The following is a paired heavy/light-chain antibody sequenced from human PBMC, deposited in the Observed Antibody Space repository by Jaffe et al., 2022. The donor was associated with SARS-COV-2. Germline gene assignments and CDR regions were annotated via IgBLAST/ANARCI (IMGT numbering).Heavy chain of an antibody. V-gene: IGHV1-2*02. CDR2: INPNSGGA. J-gene: IGHJ5*02. Sequence: QVQLVQSGAEVKTPGSSVKVSCKASGYTFTGYNLHWVRQAPGQGLEWMGWINPNSGGANYAQNFQGRVTMTRDTSVSTVYMFLSRLTSDDTAVYYCTRDAQGGSGWFDPWGQGSLVTVSS. D-gene: IGHD3-10*01. CDR1: GYTFTGYN. CDR3: TRDAQGGSGWFDP.
Light chain of an antibody. Sequence: QAVLTQPSSLSASPGASASLTCTLRSGINVGAYNIYWYQQKPGSPPQYLLRYKSDSDKQQGSGVPSRFSGSKDASANAGILLISGLQSEDEADYYCMIWHSSAWVFGGGTKLTVL. V-gene: IGLV5-45*02. J-gene: IGLJ3*02. CDR1: SGINVGAYN. CDR2: YKSDSDK. CDR3: MIWHSSAWV.